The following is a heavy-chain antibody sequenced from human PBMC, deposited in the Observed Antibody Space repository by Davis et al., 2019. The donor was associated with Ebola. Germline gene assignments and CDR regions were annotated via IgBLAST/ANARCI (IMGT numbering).Heavy chain of an antibody. D-gene: IGHD3-22*01. J-gene: IGHJ6*02. CDR2: ISAYNGNT. CDR1: GYTFTSYG. V-gene: IGHV1-18*01. CDR3: ARGREWYYDSSGYNYGMDV. Sequence: ASVKVSCKASGYTFTSYGISWVRQAPGQGLEWMGWISAYNGNTNYAQKLQGRVTMTTDTSTSTAYMELRSLRSDDTAVYYCARGREWYYDSSGYNYGMDVWGQGTTVTVSS.